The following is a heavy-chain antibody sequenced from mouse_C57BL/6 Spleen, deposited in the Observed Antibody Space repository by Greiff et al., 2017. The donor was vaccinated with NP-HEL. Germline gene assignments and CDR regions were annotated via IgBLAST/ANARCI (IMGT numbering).Heavy chain of an antibody. V-gene: IGHV14-3*01. CDR1: GFNIKNPY. CDR3: ARNLLYEYDWWAY. D-gene: IGHD2-4*01. CDR2: IDPANGNT. Sequence: VQLQQSVAELVRPGASVKLSCTASGFNIKNPYMHWVKQRPEQGLEWIGRIDPANGNTKYAPKFQGKATITADTSSNTAYLQLSSLTSEDTAIYYCARNLLYEYDWWAYWGQGTLVTVSA. J-gene: IGHJ3*01.